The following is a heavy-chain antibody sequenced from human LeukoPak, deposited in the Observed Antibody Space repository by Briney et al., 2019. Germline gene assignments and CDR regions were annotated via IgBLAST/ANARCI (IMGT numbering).Heavy chain of an antibody. CDR2: INHSGST. J-gene: IGHJ4*02. Sequence: PSETLSLTCAVYGGSFCGYYWSWIRQPPGKGLEWIGEINHSGSTNYNPSLKSRVTISVDTSKNQFSLKLSSVTAADTAVYYCARQAAGTPIDYWGQGTLVTVSS. V-gene: IGHV4-34*01. CDR1: GGSFCGYY. CDR3: ARQAAGTPIDY. D-gene: IGHD6-13*01.